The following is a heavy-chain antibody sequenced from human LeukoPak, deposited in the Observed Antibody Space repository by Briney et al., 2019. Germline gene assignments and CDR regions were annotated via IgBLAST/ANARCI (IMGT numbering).Heavy chain of an antibody. CDR1: GFTFDDYA. V-gene: IGHV3-9*01. CDR2: ISWNSGSI. D-gene: IGHD6-13*01. Sequence: QPGRSLRLSCAASGFTFDDYAMHWVRQAPGKGLEWVSGISWNSGSICYADSVKGRFTISRDNAKNSLYLQMNSLRAEDTALYYCAKDTLPGIAAAGSLDYWGQGTLVTVSS. CDR3: AKDTLPGIAAAGSLDY. J-gene: IGHJ4*02.